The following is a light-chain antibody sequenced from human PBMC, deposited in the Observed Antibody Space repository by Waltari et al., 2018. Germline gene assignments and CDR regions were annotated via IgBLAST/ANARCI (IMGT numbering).Light chain of an antibody. J-gene: IGKJ4*01. Sequence: TLPCRASQSFVTYLAWYQERPGQSPRRLIYDASYRATGIPARFSGSGSETDFTLTISSLQPEDFAVYYCQQRRNWPLTFGGGTRVQI. V-gene: IGKV3-11*01. CDR1: QSFVTY. CDR3: QQRRNWPLT. CDR2: DAS.